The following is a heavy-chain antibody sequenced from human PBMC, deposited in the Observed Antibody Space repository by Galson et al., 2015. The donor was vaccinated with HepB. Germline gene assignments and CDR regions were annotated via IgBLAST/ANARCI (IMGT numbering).Heavy chain of an antibody. V-gene: IGHV3-21*05. J-gene: IGHJ3*02. CDR2: ISSSSSYT. D-gene: IGHD1-14*01. CDR3: AVVTGNRDAFDI. Sequence: SLRLSCAASGFTFSSYSMNWVRQAPGKGLEWVSYISSSSSYTNYADSVKGRFTISRDNAKNSLYLQMNSLRAEDTAVYYCAVVTGNRDAFDIWGQGTMVTVSS. CDR1: GFTFSSYS.